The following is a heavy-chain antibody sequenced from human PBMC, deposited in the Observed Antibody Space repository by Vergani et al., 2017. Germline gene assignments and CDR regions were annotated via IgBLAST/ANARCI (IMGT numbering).Heavy chain of an antibody. Sequence: QVQLVESGGGLVKPGGSLRLSCAASGFTFSSYGMHWVRQAPGKGLEWVAVISYDGSNKYYADSVKGRFTISRDNSKNTLYLQMNSLRAEDTAVYYCAKQNWFDPWGQGTLVTVSS. V-gene: IGHV3-30*18. CDR3: AKQNWFDP. CDR1: GFTFSSYG. CDR2: ISYDGSNK. J-gene: IGHJ5*02.